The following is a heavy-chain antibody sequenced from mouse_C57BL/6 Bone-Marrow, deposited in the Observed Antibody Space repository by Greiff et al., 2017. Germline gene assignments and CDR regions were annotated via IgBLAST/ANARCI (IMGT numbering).Heavy chain of an antibody. CDR1: GYTFTSYG. D-gene: IGHD2-4*01. V-gene: IGHV1-81*01. CDR2: IYPRSGNT. CDR3: EVYDYDGGFAY. Sequence: VQLVESGAELARPGASVKLSCKASGYTFTSYGISWVKQRTGQGLEWIGEIYPRSGNTYYNEKFKGKATLTADKSSSTAYMELRSLTSEDSAVYFCEVYDYDGGFAYWGQGTLVTVSA. J-gene: IGHJ3*01.